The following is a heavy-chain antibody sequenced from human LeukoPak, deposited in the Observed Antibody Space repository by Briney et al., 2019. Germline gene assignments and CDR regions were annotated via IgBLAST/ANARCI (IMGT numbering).Heavy chain of an antibody. D-gene: IGHD5-12*01. CDR3: ARGYSSADRRFDS. Sequence: SETLSLTCAVYGGSFNGYYWSWIRQLPGKGLEWIGESIHSGTTNYNPSLKSRVTISVDTSKNQFSLKLTSVTAADTALYYCARGYSSADRRFDSWGQGALVTVSS. J-gene: IGHJ4*02. V-gene: IGHV4-34*01. CDR1: GGSFNGYY. CDR2: SIHSGTT.